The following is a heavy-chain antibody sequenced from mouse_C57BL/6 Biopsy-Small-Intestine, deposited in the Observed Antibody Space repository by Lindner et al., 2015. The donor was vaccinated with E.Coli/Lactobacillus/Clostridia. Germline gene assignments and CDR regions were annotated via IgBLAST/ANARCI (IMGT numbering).Heavy chain of an antibody. CDR1: GGTFVNYP. D-gene: IGHD1-1*02. Sequence: SVKVSCKSSGGTFVNYPISWVRQAPGQGLEWMGRINPGLNVADYAHQFQGRVTITADQSTSTAYMEISSLRSEDTAVYYCARDPHVGGGLWGQGTLVTVSS. V-gene: IGHV1-74*01. J-gene: IGHJ4*01. CDR2: INPGLNVA. CDR3: ARDPHVGGGL.